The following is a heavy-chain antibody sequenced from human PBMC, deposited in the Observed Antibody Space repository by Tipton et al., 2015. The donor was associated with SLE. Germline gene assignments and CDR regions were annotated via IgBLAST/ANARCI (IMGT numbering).Heavy chain of an antibody. Sequence: TLSLTCTVSGGSISSYSWSWIRQPPGKGLEYIGYIYSSGSTNYNPSLKSRVTISVDTSKNQFSLKLSFVTAADTAVYYCARDLYSSDWNYYGMDVWGQGTRVTVSS. D-gene: IGHD6-19*01. J-gene: IGHJ6*02. V-gene: IGHV4-59*01. CDR1: GGSISSYS. CDR2: IYSSGST. CDR3: ARDLYSSDWNYYGMDV.